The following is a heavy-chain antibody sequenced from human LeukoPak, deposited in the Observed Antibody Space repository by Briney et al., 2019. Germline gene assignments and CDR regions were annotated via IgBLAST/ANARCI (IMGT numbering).Heavy chain of an antibody. CDR3: ARAFVVDQVGATSGIDY. V-gene: IGHV1-8*01. Sequence: ASVKVSCKASGYTFTSYDINWVRQATGQGLEWMGWMNPNSGNTGYAQKFQGRVTMTRNTSISTAYMELSSLRSEDTAVYYCARAFVVDQVGATSGIDYWGQGTLVTVSS. CDR1: GYTFTSYD. J-gene: IGHJ4*02. CDR2: MNPNSGNT. D-gene: IGHD1-26*01.